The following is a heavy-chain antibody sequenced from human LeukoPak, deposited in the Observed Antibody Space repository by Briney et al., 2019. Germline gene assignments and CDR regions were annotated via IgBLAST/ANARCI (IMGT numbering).Heavy chain of an antibody. CDR3: ARDQRARYNWNDWLDYYGMDV. D-gene: IGHD1-1*01. CDR2: ISSSGSTL. Sequence: PGGSLRLSCAASGFTFSSYEMNWVRQAPGKGLEWVSYISSSGSTLYYADSVKGRFTISRDNAKNSLYLQMNSLRAEDTAVYYCARDQRARYNWNDWLDYYGMDVWGKGTTVTVSS. CDR1: GFTFSSYE. V-gene: IGHV3-48*03. J-gene: IGHJ6*04.